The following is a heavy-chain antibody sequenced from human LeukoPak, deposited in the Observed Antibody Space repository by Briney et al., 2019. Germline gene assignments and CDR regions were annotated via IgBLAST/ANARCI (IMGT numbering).Heavy chain of an antibody. D-gene: IGHD6-13*01. J-gene: IGHJ4*02. CDR2: MNPNSGNT. CDR1: GYTLTSYD. CDR3: ARGQNIAAAGFDY. V-gene: IGHV1-8*03. Sequence: ASVKVSCKASGYTLTSYDINWVRQATGQGLEWMGWMNPNSGNTGYAQKFQGRVTITRNTSISTAYMELSSLRSEDTAVYYCARGQNIAAAGFDYWGQGTLVTVSS.